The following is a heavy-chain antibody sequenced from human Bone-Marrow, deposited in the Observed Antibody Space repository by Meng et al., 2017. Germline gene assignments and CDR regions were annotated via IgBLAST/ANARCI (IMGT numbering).Heavy chain of an antibody. Sequence: SETLSLTCTVSGGSISSGGYYWSWIRQHPGKGLEWIGYIYYSGSTYYNPSLKSRVTISVDTSKNQFSLKLGSVTAADTAVYYCARVIYYDSSGYSSAFDIWGQGTMVTVSS. CDR2: IYYSGST. D-gene: IGHD3-22*01. CDR3: ARVIYYDSSGYSSAFDI. V-gene: IGHV4-31*03. CDR1: GGSISSGGYY. J-gene: IGHJ3*02.